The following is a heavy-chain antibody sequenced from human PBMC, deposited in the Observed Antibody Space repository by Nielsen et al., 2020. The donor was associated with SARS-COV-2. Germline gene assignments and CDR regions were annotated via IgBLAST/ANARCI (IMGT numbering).Heavy chain of an antibody. Sequence: GESLKISCAASGFTFSDYYMSWIRQAPGKGLVWVSRINSDGSSTSYADSVKGRFTISRDNAKNTLYLQMNSLRAEDTAVYYCARGRFYYYGSGSYSYYYYGMDVWGQGTTVTVSS. J-gene: IGHJ6*02. D-gene: IGHD3-10*01. CDR1: GFTFSDYY. CDR3: ARGRFYYYGSGSYSYYYYGMDV. V-gene: IGHV3-74*01. CDR2: INSDGSST.